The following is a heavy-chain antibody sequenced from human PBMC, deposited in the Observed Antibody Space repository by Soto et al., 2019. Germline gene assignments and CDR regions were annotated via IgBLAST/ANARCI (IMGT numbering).Heavy chain of an antibody. CDR1: RASITDAKW. Sequence: QVQLLESGPGLVKPSGTLSLTCAVSRASITDAKWWSWVRQAPGKGLEWIGEIYHTGSTSYNPSLTRRVTISVDKSNNQFLLKLRPVTAADTAVYYCATYDFWSGLFDYWGQGILVTVSP. CDR2: IYHTGST. V-gene: IGHV4-4*02. J-gene: IGHJ4*02. CDR3: ATYDFWSGLFDY. D-gene: IGHD3-3*01.